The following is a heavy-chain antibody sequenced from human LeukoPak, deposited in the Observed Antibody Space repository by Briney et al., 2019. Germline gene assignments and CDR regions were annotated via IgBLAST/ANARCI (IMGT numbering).Heavy chain of an antibody. D-gene: IGHD1-1*01. CDR1: GGSLNNYY. Sequence: SETLSLTCTVSGGSLNNYYWSWIRQPPGKALEWVGYIFYTGGTNYNPSLKSRVTISVDTSKNQFSLKLNSVTAADTALYYCARVDDWNALEYWGQGIPVTVSS. J-gene: IGHJ4*02. CDR3: ARVDDWNALEY. V-gene: IGHV4-59*01. CDR2: IFYTGGT.